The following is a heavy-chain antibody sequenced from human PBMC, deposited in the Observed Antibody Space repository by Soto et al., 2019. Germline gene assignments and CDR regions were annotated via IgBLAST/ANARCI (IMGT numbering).Heavy chain of an antibody. V-gene: IGHV3-33*01. Sequence: GGSLRLSCAASGFTFSSYGMHWVRQAPGKGLEWVAVIWYDGSNKYYADSVKGRFTISRDNSKNTLYLQMNSLRAEDTAVYYCARETKYYYGSGSYYNDPDYYYYYGMDVWGQGTTVTVSS. CDR1: GFTFSSYG. J-gene: IGHJ6*02. D-gene: IGHD3-10*01. CDR3: ARETKYYYGSGSYYNDPDYYYYYGMDV. CDR2: IWYDGSNK.